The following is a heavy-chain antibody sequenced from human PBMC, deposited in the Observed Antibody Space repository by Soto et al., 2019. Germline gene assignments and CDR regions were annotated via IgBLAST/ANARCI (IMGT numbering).Heavy chain of an antibody. Sequence: AGGSLRLSCAASGFTFSSYGMHWVRQAPGKGLEWVAVIWYDGSNKYYADSVKGRFTISRDNSKNTLYLQMNSLRAEDTAVYYCARVNCSGGSCYSDYWGQGTLVTVSS. CDR1: GFTFSSYG. V-gene: IGHV3-33*01. J-gene: IGHJ4*02. CDR2: IWYDGSNK. CDR3: ARVNCSGGSCYSDY. D-gene: IGHD2-15*01.